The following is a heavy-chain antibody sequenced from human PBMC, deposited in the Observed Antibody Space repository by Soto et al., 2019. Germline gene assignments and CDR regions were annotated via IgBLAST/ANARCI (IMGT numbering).Heavy chain of an antibody. D-gene: IGHD3-3*01. J-gene: IGHJ4*02. CDR2: IIPIFGTA. V-gene: IGHV1-69*13. CDR3: ARLLGGYYRGYYFDY. Sequence: SVKVSCKASGGTFSSYAISWVRQAPGQGLEWMGGIIPIFGTANYAQKFQGRVTITADESTSTAYMELSSLRSEDTAVYYRARLLGGYYRGYYFDYWGQGTLVTVSS. CDR1: GGTFSSYA.